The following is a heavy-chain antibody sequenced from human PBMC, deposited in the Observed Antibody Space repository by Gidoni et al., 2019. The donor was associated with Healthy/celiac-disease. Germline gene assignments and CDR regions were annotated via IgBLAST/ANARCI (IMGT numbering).Heavy chain of an antibody. CDR3: ARPLWELPGLDYFDY. J-gene: IGHJ4*02. CDR2: IKQDGSEK. V-gene: IGHV3-7*03. D-gene: IGHD1-26*01. Sequence: EVQLVESGGGLVQPGGSLRLSCAASGFTFSRYWMSWVRQAPGKGLEWVANIKQDGSEKYYVDSVKGRFTISIDNAKNSLYLQMNSLRAEDTAVYYCARPLWELPGLDYFDYWGQGTLVTVSS. CDR1: GFTFSRYW.